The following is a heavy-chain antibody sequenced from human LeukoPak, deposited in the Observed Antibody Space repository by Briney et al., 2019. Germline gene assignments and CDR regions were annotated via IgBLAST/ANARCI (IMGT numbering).Heavy chain of an antibody. CDR1: GGSVSSGSYY. CDR2: IYYSGST. Sequence: TSETLSLTCTVSGGSVSSGSYYWSWIRQPPRKGLEWIGYIYYSGSTNYNPSLKSRATISVDTSKNQFSLKLSSVTAADTAVYYCAREVTLVEYSSPFFDYWGQGTLVTVSS. D-gene: IGHD6-6*01. CDR3: AREVTLVEYSSPFFDY. J-gene: IGHJ4*02. V-gene: IGHV4-61*01.